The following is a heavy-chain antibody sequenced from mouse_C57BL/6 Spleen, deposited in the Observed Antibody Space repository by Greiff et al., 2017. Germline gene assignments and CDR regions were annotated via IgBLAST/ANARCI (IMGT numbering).Heavy chain of an antibody. CDR3: ARTYYYGSSLYWYFDV. J-gene: IGHJ1*03. V-gene: IGHV5-17*01. D-gene: IGHD1-1*01. CDR1: GFTFSDYG. Sequence: EVKLMESGGGLVKPGGSLKLSCAASGFTFSDYGMHWVRQAPEKGLEWVAYISSGSSTIYYADTVKGRFTISRDNAKNTLFLQMTSLRSEDTAMYYCARTYYYGSSLYWYFDVWGTGTTVTVSS. CDR2: ISSGSSTI.